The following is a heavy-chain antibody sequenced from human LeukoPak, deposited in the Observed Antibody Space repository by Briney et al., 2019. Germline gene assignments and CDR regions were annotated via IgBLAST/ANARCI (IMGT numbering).Heavy chain of an antibody. V-gene: IGHV1-46*01. Sequence: ASVKVSCKASGYTFTSHFMHWVRQAPGQGLEWMGIINPSGGSTSYAQKFQGRVTMTRDTSTSAVYMELSSLRSEDTAVYYCARTAGRTFDYWGQGTLVTVSS. J-gene: IGHJ4*02. CDR3: ARTAGRTFDY. CDR2: INPSGGST. CDR1: GYTFTSHF. D-gene: IGHD6-6*01.